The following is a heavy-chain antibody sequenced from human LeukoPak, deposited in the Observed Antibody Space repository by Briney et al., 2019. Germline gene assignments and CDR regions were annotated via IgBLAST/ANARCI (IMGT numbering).Heavy chain of an antibody. D-gene: IGHD3-16*01. Sequence: SETLSLTCIVSGGSISSYYWNWIRQPPGKGLEWIGYIHYSGNTNYNPSLKSRVTISVDKSKNQFSLKLSSVTAADTAVYYCARTPSYGLAVGAFDIWGQGTRVTVSS. V-gene: IGHV4-59*12. CDR3: ARTPSYGLAVGAFDI. CDR1: GGSISSYY. J-gene: IGHJ3*02. CDR2: IHYSGNT.